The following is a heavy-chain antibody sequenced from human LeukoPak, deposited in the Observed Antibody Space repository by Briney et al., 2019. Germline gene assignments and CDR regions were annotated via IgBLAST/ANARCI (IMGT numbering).Heavy chain of an antibody. Sequence: GGSLRLSCAASGLTFSSYGMHWLRQAPGKGLEGVAFIRQDGSNKYYADSVKGRFTISRDNSKNTLYLQMNSLRAEDTAVYYCAKDTTGYYGGNSGAYFDYWGQGTLVTVSS. CDR3: AKDTTGYYGGNSGAYFDY. V-gene: IGHV3-30*02. CDR1: GLTFSSYG. D-gene: IGHD4-23*01. CDR2: IRQDGSNK. J-gene: IGHJ4*02.